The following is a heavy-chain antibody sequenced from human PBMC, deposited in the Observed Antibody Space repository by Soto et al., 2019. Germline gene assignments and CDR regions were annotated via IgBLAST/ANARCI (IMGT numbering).Heavy chain of an antibody. CDR2: MYYNRDT. J-gene: IGHJ3*01. D-gene: IGHD3-9*01. CDR3: ASHNYDILAGFYNAFDF. CDR1: GVSISSTY. V-gene: IGHV4-59*08. Sequence: SETLSLTCAVSGVSISSTYWSWIRQPPGKGLEWIAYMYYNRDTNYNPSLKSRVTMSVDTSKNQFSLKLTSVTAADTAMYYCASHNYDILAGFYNAFDFWGKGTMVTVSS.